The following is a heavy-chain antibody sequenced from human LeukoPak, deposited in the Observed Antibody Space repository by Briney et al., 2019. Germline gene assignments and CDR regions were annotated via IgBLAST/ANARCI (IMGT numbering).Heavy chain of an antibody. V-gene: IGHV3-23*01. D-gene: IGHD3-10*01. J-gene: IGHJ4*02. CDR2: ISDSGGNT. Sequence: GGSLRLSCAASGFTFSSYGMRWVRQAPGKGLKWVSAISDSGGNTYSADSVRGRFTISRDNSRNTLYLQMNTLSPDDTAVYYCAKLYGSGTYNNYFHYWGQGTLVTVSS. CDR3: AKLYGSGTYNNYFHY. CDR1: GFTFSSYG.